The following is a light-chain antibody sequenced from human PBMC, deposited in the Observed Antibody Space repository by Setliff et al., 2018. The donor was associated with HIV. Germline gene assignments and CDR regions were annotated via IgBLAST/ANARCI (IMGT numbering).Light chain of an antibody. CDR2: EVS. CDR1: SSDVGTSNL. J-gene: IGLJ1*01. V-gene: IGLV2-23*02. CDR3: CSYAGSSTFYV. Sequence: QSVLTQPASVSGSPGQSITISCTGTSSDVGTSNLVSWYQQHPGKAPKLMIYEVSKRPSWVSNRFSGSKSGNTASLTISGLQAEDEADYCCCSYAGSSTFYVFGAGTKVTGL.